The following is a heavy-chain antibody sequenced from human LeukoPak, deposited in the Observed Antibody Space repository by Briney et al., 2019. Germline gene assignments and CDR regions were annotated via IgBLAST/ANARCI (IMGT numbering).Heavy chain of an antibody. CDR2: ISQDGSQK. CDR1: RFTFSGYW. J-gene: IGHJ4*02. Sequence: GGSLRLSCAASRFTFSGYWMSWVRQAPGKGLEWVASISQDGSQKNYVDSVKGRFIISRDNAKNSLYLQMNSLRAVDTAAYHCATAYGDYAEYWGQGTLVTVSA. V-gene: IGHV3-7*01. CDR3: ATAYGDYAEY. D-gene: IGHD4-17*01.